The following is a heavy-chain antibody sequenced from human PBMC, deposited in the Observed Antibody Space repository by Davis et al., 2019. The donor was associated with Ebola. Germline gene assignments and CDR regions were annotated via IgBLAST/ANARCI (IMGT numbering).Heavy chain of an antibody. D-gene: IGHD3-3*01. J-gene: IGHJ6*02. CDR1: GFTFSSYG. CDR2: ISYDGSNK. CDR3: AIIPGFGPKTRGYFNYYYGMDV. Sequence: GESLKISCAASGFTFSSYGMHWVRQAPGKGLEWVAVISYDGSNKYYADSVKGRFTISRDNSKNTLYLQMNSLRAEDTAVYYCAIIPGFGPKTRGYFNYYYGMDVWGQGTTVTVSS. V-gene: IGHV3-30*03.